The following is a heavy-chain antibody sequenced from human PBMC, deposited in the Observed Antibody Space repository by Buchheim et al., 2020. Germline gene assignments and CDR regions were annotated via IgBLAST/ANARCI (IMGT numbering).Heavy chain of an antibody. D-gene: IGHD3-10*01. CDR2: IDWDDDK. CDR3: ARLTMVRGSEYYYYGMDV. CDR1: GFSLSTSGMC. Sequence: QVTLRESGPALVKPTQTLTLTCTFSGFSLSTSGMCVSWIRQPPGKALEWLARIDWDDDKYYSTSLKTRLTISKDTSKNQVVLTMTNMDPVHTATYYCARLTMVRGSEYYYYGMDVWGQGTT. J-gene: IGHJ6*02. V-gene: IGHV2-70*15.